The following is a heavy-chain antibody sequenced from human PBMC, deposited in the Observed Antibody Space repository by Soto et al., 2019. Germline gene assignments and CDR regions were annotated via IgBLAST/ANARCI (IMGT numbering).Heavy chain of an antibody. Sequence: ASVKVSCKASGYTFTSYAMHWVRQAPGQRLEWMGWINAGNGNTKYSQKFQGRVTITRDTSASTAYMELSSLRSEDTAVYYCAREYCSGGSCYSMGSFSYYYYGMDGWGQGTTVAVAS. D-gene: IGHD2-15*01. CDR3: AREYCSGGSCYSMGSFSYYYYGMDG. J-gene: IGHJ6*02. CDR2: INAGNGNT. CDR1: GYTFTSYA. V-gene: IGHV1-3*01.